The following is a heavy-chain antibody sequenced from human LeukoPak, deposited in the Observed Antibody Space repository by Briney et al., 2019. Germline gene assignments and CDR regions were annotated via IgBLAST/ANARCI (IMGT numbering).Heavy chain of an antibody. D-gene: IGHD6-13*01. CDR1: GFTFGSSA. Sequence: ASVKVSCKASGFTFGSSAMQWVRQARGQRLEWIGWIVLGSGNTNYAQKFQERVTITRDMSTITAYMELRGLRSDDTAVYYCARTHAAAGLNFDYWGQGTLVTVSS. CDR3: ARTHAAAGLNFDY. CDR2: IVLGSGNT. J-gene: IGHJ4*02. V-gene: IGHV1-58*02.